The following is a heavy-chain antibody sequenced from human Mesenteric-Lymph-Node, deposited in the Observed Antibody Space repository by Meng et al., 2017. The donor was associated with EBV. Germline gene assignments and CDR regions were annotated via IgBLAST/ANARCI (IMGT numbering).Heavy chain of an antibody. V-gene: IGHV2-5*02. Sequence: QITLKESGPTLVKPTQTLTLTCTFSGFSLTTSGVGVGWIRQPPGKALEWLALIYWDDDKRYSSSLESRLTITQDTSKSQVVLTMTNMDPVDTATYYCAHSPLYQYDPRWFHPWGPGTLVTVSS. CDR1: GFSLTTSGVG. CDR3: AHSPLYQYDPRWFHP. CDR2: IYWDDDK. D-gene: IGHD3-22*01. J-gene: IGHJ5*02.